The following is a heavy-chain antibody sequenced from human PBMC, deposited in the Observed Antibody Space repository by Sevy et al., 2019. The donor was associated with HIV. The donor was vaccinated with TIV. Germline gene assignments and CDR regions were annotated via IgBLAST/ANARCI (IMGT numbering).Heavy chain of an antibody. Sequence: ASVKVSCKASGGTFSSYAISWVRQAPGQGLEWMGGIIPILGIANYAQKFQGRVTITADKSTSTAYMELSSLRSEETAVYYCASLSRYCSSTSCYMDVWGKGTTVTVSS. J-gene: IGHJ6*03. V-gene: IGHV1-69*10. CDR3: ASLSRYCSSTSCYMDV. D-gene: IGHD2-2*01. CDR1: GGTFSSYA. CDR2: IIPILGIA.